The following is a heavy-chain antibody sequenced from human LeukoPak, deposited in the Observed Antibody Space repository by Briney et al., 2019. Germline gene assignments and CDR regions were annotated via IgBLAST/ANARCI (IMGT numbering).Heavy chain of an antibody. CDR3: ARSPYASSAYYYHYYYGMDV. CDR1: GYTFTSYY. Sequence: ASVKVSCKASGYTFTSYYVHWVRQAPGQGLEWMGIINPSGGSTSYAQKFQGRVTMTRDTPTSTVYMELSSLRSEDTAVYYCARSPYASSAYYYHYYYGMDVWGQGTTVTVSS. V-gene: IGHV1-46*01. J-gene: IGHJ6*02. CDR2: INPSGGST. D-gene: IGHD3-22*01.